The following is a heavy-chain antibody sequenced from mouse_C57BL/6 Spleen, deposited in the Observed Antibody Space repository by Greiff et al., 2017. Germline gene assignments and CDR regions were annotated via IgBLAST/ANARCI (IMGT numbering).Heavy chain of an antibody. J-gene: IGHJ1*03. CDR2: IYPRDGSP. CDR1: GYTFTDHT. D-gene: IGHD2-5*01. Sequence: VQLQQSDAELVQPGASVKISCKVSGYTFTDHTIHWLKQRPEQGLEWIGSIYPRDGSPKYNEKFKGKATLTADKSSSTAYMQLNSLTSEDSAVYFCARYSNYFNGYFDVWGTGTTGTVSS. CDR3: ARYSNYFNGYFDV. V-gene: IGHV1-78*01.